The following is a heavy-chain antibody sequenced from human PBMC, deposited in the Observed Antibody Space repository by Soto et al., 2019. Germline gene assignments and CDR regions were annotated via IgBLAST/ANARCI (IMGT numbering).Heavy chain of an antibody. CDR3: AREVNSGSYPQYRFDP. CDR1: GYTFTGYH. Sequence: SVKGSCKAAGYTFTGYHMHCVRQAPGQGLEWMGWINPNSGGTNYAQKFQGRVTMTRDTSISTAYMELSRLRSDDTAVYYCAREVNSGSYPQYRFDPWGQGTLVTVSS. D-gene: IGHD1-26*01. CDR2: INPNSGGT. J-gene: IGHJ5*02. V-gene: IGHV1-2*02.